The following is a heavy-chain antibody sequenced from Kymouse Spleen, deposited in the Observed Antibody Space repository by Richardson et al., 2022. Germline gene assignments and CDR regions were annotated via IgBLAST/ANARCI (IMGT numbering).Heavy chain of an antibody. CDR1: GGSISSSSYY. V-gene: IGHV4-39*01. CDR3: ARRYSGSFDAFDI. D-gene: IGHD1-26*01. J-gene: IGHJ3*02. CDR2: IYYSGST. Sequence: QLQLQESGPGLVKPSETLSLTCTVSGGSISSSSYYWGWIRQPPGKGLEWIGSIYYSGSTYYNPSLKSRVTISVDTSKNQFSLKLSSVTAADTAVYYCARRYSGSFDAFDIWGQGTMVTVSS.